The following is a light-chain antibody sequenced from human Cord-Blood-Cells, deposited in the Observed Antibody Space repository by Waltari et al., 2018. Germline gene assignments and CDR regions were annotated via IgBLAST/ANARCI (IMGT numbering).Light chain of an antibody. CDR1: SSDVGGDNY. J-gene: IGLJ3*02. CDR2: DVS. Sequence: QSALTQPRSVSGSPGQSVTISCTGTSSDVGGDNYASWHQQHPGKAPKLMRYDVSKRPSGVPDRFSGSKSGNTASLTISGLQAEDEADYYCCSYAGSYTWVFGGGTKLTVL. V-gene: IGLV2-11*01. CDR3: CSYAGSYTWV.